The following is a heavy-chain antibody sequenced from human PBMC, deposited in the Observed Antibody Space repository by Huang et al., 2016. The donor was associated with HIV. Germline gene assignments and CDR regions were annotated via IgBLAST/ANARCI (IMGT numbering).Heavy chain of an antibody. CDR2: NIPIFGTA. J-gene: IGHJ5*02. CDR1: GAPFSSYA. CDR3: ARTAYSYGFRQGYNWFDP. D-gene: IGHD5-18*01. Sequence: QVLLVQSGAEVRKPGSSVKVSCTAFGAPFSSYAFRWVRQAPGQGLEWMGGNIPIFGTANDTQKFQGRVTITVDESTNTGYMGLTRLTSEDTAVYYCARTAYSYGFRQGYNWFDPWGQGTPVTVSS. V-gene: IGHV1-69*13.